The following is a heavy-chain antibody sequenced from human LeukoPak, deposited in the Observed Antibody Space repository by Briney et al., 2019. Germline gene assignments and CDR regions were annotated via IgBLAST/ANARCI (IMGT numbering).Heavy chain of an antibody. CDR1: GGTFISYA. CDR3: ARDPLGDTATAHFDY. V-gene: IGHV1-69*13. Sequence: ASVKVSCKTSGGTFISYAISWVRQAPGQGLEWMGGIIPIFGTANYAQKFQGRVTITADESTSTAYMELSSLRSEDTAVYYCARDPLGDTATAHFDYWGQGTLVTVSS. J-gene: IGHJ4*02. D-gene: IGHD5-18*01. CDR2: IIPIFGTA.